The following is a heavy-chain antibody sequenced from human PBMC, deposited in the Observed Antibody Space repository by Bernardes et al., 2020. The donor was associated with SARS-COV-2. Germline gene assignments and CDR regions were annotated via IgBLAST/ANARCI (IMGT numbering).Heavy chain of an antibody. J-gene: IGHJ6*02. CDR2: ISAYNGNT. Sequence: ASVKVSCKASGYTFTSYGISWVRQAPGQGLEWMGWISAYNGNTNYAQKLQGRVTMTTDTSTSTAYMELRSLRSDDTAVYYCAREVSNWYTIFGVGPSYGMDVWGQGTTVTVSS. D-gene: IGHD3-3*01. CDR1: GYTFTSYG. CDR3: AREVSNWYTIFGVGPSYGMDV. V-gene: IGHV1-18*01.